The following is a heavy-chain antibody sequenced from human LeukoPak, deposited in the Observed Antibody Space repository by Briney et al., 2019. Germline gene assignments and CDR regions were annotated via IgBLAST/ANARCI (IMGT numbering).Heavy chain of an antibody. Sequence: ASVKVSRKASGYTFTSYGISWVRQAPGQGLEWMGWISAYNGNTNYAQKLQGRVTMTTDTSTSTAYMELRSLRSDDTAVYYCARVYWSDPYFDYWGQGTLVTVSS. D-gene: IGHD3-3*01. CDR3: ARVYWSDPYFDY. CDR2: ISAYNGNT. CDR1: GYTFTSYG. V-gene: IGHV1-18*01. J-gene: IGHJ4*02.